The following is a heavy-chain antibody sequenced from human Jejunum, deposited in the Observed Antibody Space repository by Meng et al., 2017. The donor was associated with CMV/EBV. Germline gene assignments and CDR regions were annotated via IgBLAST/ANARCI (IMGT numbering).Heavy chain of an antibody. CDR1: GGSIGSGDYY. J-gene: IGHJ4*02. D-gene: IGHD3-3*01. V-gene: IGHV4-30-4*08. CDR3: ARGSIFVSFDS. CDR2: IHDTGST. Sequence: QGQLQGPGPGPVKPSQTLSLTCSVSGGSIGSGDYYWSWIRQPPGKGLEWIGYIHDTGSTYYNPSLKSRVDISLGTSRNHFSLTLSSVTAEDTAVYFCARGSIFVSFDSWGQGTLVTASS.